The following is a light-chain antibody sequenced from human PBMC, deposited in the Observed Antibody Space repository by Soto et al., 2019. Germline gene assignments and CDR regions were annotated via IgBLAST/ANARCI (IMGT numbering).Light chain of an antibody. Sequence: QSALTQPASVSGSPGQSITISCTGTSSDVGGYNYVSWYQQHPGKAPKLMIYDVSNRPSGVSNRFSGSKSGNTASLTISGLQAEDEADDYCSSYTSSSTLRVFGTGPKLTVL. CDR1: SSDVGGYNY. J-gene: IGLJ1*01. V-gene: IGLV2-14*01. CDR2: DVS. CDR3: SSYTSSSTLRV.